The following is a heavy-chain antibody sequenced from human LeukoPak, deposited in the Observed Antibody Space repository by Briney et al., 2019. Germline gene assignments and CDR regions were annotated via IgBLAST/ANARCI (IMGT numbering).Heavy chain of an antibody. CDR3: ARCRVVVTAIRAFDYFDY. D-gene: IGHD2-21*02. CDR1: GFTFSSYA. J-gene: IGHJ4*02. V-gene: IGHV3-30*04. Sequence: PGGSLRLSCAASGFTFSSYAMHWVRQAPGKGLEWVAVISYDGSNKYYADSVKGRFTISRNNSKNTLYLQMNSLRAEDTAVYYCARCRVVVTAIRAFDYFDYWGQGTLVTVSS. CDR2: ISYDGSNK.